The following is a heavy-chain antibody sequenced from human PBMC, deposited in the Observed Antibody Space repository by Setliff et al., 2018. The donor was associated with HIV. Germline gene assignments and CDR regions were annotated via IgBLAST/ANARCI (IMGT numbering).Heavy chain of an antibody. Sequence: SETLSLTCSVSGGSVEILNLIWIRQRPGKGLECIGYIYSSATTNYNSALESRATISRDTSKNQISLKLRSVTAADTAVYYGARVFPLVTADDNRFDPWGQGILVTVSS. V-gene: IGHV4-4*08. CDR3: ARVFPLVTADDNRFDP. D-gene: IGHD2-21*02. CDR1: GGSVEILN. CDR2: IYSSATT. J-gene: IGHJ5*02.